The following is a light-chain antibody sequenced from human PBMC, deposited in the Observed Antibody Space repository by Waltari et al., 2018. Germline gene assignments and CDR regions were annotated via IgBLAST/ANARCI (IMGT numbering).Light chain of an antibody. CDR3: SSYAGSNNFV. V-gene: IGLV2-8*01. Sequence: QSALTQPPSASGSPGQSVTISCTGTSSDVGGYNYVSWYQQHPGKVPKLMIYEVSKGPAGVPDRFSGSKSGNTASLTVSGLQAEDEADYYCSSYAGSNNFVFGTGTKVTVL. CDR2: EVS. J-gene: IGLJ1*01. CDR1: SSDVGGYNY.